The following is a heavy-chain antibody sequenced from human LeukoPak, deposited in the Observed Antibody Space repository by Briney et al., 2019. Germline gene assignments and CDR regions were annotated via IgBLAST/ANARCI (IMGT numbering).Heavy chain of an antibody. CDR1: SGSISSYY. J-gene: IGHJ4*02. CDR2: IYYSGST. D-gene: IGHD2-21*01. CDR3: ARRRDGDLYFDY. Sequence: SETLSLTCTVSSGSISSYYWSWIRQPPGKGLEWIGYIYYSGSTNYNPSLKSRVTISADTSKNQFSLKLSSVTAAGTAVYYCARRRDGDLYFDYWGQETLVTVSS. V-gene: IGHV4-59*08.